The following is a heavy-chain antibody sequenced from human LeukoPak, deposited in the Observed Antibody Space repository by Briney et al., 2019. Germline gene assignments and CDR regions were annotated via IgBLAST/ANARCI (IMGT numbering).Heavy chain of an antibody. V-gene: IGHV4-38-2*02. D-gene: IGHD4-17*01. J-gene: IGHJ4*02. CDR2: IYHSGST. CDR1: GYSISSGYY. CDR3: ARGLGGAPTTVLS. Sequence: PSETLSLTCTVSGYSISSGYYWGWIRQPPGKGLEWIGSIYHSGSTYYNPSLKSRVTTSVDTSKNQFSLKLSSVTAADTAVYYCARGLGGAPTTVLSWGQGTLVTVSS.